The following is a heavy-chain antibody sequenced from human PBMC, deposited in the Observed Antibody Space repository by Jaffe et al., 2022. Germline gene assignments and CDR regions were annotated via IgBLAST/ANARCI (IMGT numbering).Heavy chain of an antibody. J-gene: IGHJ4*02. Sequence: EVQLVESGGGLVQPGGSLRLSCAASGFTFSDYWIHWVRQAPGKGLLWVSRINGDGRSTSYADSVKGRFTISRDNAKNTLSLQMNSLSVEDTAVYFCARGGMYYDYTGATIIDSWGQGTLVTVSS. D-gene: IGHD3-16*01. V-gene: IGHV3-74*01. CDR3: ARGGMYYDYTGATIIDS. CDR2: INGDGRST. CDR1: GFTFSDYW.